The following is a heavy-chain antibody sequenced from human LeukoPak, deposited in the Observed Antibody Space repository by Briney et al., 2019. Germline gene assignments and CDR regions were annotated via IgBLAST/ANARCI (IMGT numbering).Heavy chain of an antibody. J-gene: IGHJ6*03. CDR3: ARGCVTTTFAYYYYYYYMDV. CDR2: IYYSGST. V-gene: IGHV4-39*07. Sequence: SETLSLTCAVSGGSISSNSYYWGWIRQPPGKGLEWIGSIYYSGSTNYNPSLKSRVTISVDTSKNQFSLKLSSVTAADTAVYYCARGCVTTTFAYYYYYYYMDVWGKGTTVTVSS. D-gene: IGHD4-17*01. CDR1: GGSISSNSYY.